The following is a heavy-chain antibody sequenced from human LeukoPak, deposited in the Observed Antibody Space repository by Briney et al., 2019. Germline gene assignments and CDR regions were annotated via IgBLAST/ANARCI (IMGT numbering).Heavy chain of an antibody. CDR1: GFSFSSYE. V-gene: IGHV3-48*03. CDR3: ARVLSPAPFYDSSGYYHFDY. Sequence: PGGSLRLSCAASGFSFSSYEMNWVRQAPGKGLEWISYISGSSTSIYYADSVKGRFTISRDNARNSLYLQMNSLRAEDTAVYYCARVLSPAPFYDSSGYYHFDYWGQGTLVTVSS. J-gene: IGHJ4*02. D-gene: IGHD3-22*01. CDR2: ISGSSTSI.